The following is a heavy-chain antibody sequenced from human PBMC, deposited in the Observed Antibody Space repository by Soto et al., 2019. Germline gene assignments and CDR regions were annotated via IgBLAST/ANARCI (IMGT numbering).Heavy chain of an antibody. V-gene: IGHV1-24*01. J-gene: IGHJ4*02. CDR2: FDPEDGET. CDR3: ATAPPGSGSFDY. Sequence: ASVKVSSKVSGYTLTELSMHWVRQAPGKGLEWMGGFDPEDGETIYAQKFQGRVTMTEDTSTGTAYMELSSLRSEDTAVYYCATAPPGSGSFDYWGQGTLVTVSS. D-gene: IGHD3-10*01. CDR1: GYTLTELS.